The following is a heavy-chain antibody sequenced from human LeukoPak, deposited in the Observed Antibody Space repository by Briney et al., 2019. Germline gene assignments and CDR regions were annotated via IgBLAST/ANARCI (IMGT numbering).Heavy chain of an antibody. CDR3: ATLMGLYNWFDP. Sequence: PSETLSLTCAVYGGSFSGYYWRWIRQPPGKGLEWIGEINHSGSTNYNPSLKSRVTISVDTSKTQFSLKLSSVTAADTAAYYCATLMGLYNWFDPWGQGTLVTVSS. CDR1: GGSFSGYY. D-gene: IGHD3-16*01. J-gene: IGHJ5*02. CDR2: INHSGST. V-gene: IGHV4-34*01.